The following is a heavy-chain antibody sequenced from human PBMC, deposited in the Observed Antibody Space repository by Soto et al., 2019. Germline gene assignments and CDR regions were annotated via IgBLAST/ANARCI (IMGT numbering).Heavy chain of an antibody. J-gene: IGHJ4*02. D-gene: IGHD2-21*01. Sequence: GGSLRLSCAASGFTFSSDAMSWVRQAPGKGLEWVSAISGSGGSTYYADSVKGRFTISRDNAKNTLYLQMNSLRAEDTAVYYCAKGVIAMPGVFDYWGQGTLVTVSS. CDR3: AKGVIAMPGVFDY. V-gene: IGHV3-23*01. CDR1: GFTFSSDA. CDR2: ISGSGGST.